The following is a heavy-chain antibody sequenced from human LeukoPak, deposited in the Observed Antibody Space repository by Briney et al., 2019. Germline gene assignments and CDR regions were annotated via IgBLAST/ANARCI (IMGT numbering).Heavy chain of an antibody. V-gene: IGHV1-2*02. Sequence: GASVKVSCKASGYTFTGYYMHWVRQAPGQGLEWMGWINPNSGGTNYAQKFQGRVTMTRDTSISTAYMELSRLRSDDTAVYYCASLVLRSYYYYMDVWGKGTTVTVSS. CDR3: ASLVLRSYYYYMDV. CDR1: GYTFTGYY. J-gene: IGHJ6*03. D-gene: IGHD1-14*01. CDR2: INPNSGGT.